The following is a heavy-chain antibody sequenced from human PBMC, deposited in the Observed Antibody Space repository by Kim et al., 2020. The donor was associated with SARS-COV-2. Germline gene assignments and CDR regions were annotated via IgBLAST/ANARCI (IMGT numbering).Heavy chain of an antibody. D-gene: IGHD2-15*01. CDR2: IYYSWRT. J-gene: IGHJ4*01. CDR3: VRRGLGYCSGGSCYSGFD. V-gene: IGHV4-59*08. Sequence: SETLSLTCTVSGGSISSYYWRWIRQPPGKGLEWIGHIYYSWRTNYNPTLKSRLPLSVDTSKNQFSLNLSSVTAADTAAYYCVRRGLGYCSGGSCYSGFD. CDR1: GGSISSYY.